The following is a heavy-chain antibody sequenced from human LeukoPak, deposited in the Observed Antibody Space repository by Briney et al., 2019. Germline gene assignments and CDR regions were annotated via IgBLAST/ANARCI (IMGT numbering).Heavy chain of an antibody. Sequence: GASVKVSCKSSGYTFTAYYIHWVRQAPGQGLEWMGWIKPNSGGTTYAQKFQGWVTMTRDTSVNTAYMELSRLKPDDTAVYYCAREGGIAASQGFDIWGQGTMVTVSS. CDR3: AREGGIAASQGFDI. CDR1: GYTFTAYY. V-gene: IGHV1-2*04. D-gene: IGHD2-21*01. CDR2: IKPNSGGT. J-gene: IGHJ3*02.